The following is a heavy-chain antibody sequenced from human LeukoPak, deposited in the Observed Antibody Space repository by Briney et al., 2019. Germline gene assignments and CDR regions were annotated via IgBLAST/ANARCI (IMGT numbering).Heavy chain of an antibody. Sequence: GGSLRLSCAASGFTFNTYWMGWVRLAPGKGLEWVAFINEDGSSRYYVDSVKGRFTISRDNSKNTLYLQMNSLRAEDTAVYYCAKPRVKTVTTWADWGQGTLVTVSS. J-gene: IGHJ4*02. CDR3: AKPRVKTVTTWAD. CDR1: GFTFNTYW. CDR2: INEDGSSR. V-gene: IGHV3-7*03. D-gene: IGHD4-17*01.